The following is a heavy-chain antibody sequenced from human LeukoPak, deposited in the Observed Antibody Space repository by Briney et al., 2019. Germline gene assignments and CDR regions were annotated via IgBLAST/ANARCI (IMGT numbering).Heavy chain of an antibody. CDR1: GGTFSSYA. CDR2: IIPIFGTA. D-gene: IGHD1-26*01. V-gene: IGHV1-69*06. Sequence: SVKVSCKASGGTFSSYAISWVRQAPGQGLEWMGGIIPIFGTANYAKKFQGRVTMTEDTSTDTAYMELSSLRSEDTAVYYCATYWWELRGAAFDIWGQGTMVTVSS. CDR3: ATYWWELRGAAFDI. J-gene: IGHJ3*02.